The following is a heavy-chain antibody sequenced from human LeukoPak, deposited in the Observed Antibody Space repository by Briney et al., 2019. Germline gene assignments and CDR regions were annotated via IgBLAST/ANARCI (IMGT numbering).Heavy chain of an antibody. V-gene: IGHV4-39*07. Sequence: SETLSLTCKVSAGSISSSNYYWGWIRQPPGKGLEWIGSIYYSGSTNYNPSLKSRVTISVDTSKNQFSLKLSSVTAADTAVYYCARGVTTVVTLFDPWGQGTLVTVSS. CDR3: ARGVTTVVTLFDP. CDR1: AGSISSSNYY. D-gene: IGHD4-23*01. J-gene: IGHJ5*02. CDR2: IYYSGST.